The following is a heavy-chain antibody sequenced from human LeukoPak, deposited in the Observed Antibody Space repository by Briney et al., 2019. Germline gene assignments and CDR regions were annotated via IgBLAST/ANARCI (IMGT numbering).Heavy chain of an antibody. CDR1: GFTFSSFG. CDR3: ARVHWGNYYLNAFDI. Sequence: GRSLRLSCAASGFTFSSFGMHWVRQTPGKGREWVAVTWYDGSNKYYADSVKGRFTISRDNPKNTLYLQMNSLRVEDTAVYYCARVHWGNYYLNAFDIWGQGTMVTVSS. D-gene: IGHD3-10*01. V-gene: IGHV3-33*01. J-gene: IGHJ3*02. CDR2: TWYDGSNK.